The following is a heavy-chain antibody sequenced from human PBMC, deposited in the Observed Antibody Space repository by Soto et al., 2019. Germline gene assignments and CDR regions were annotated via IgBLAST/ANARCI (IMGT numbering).Heavy chain of an antibody. CDR1: GFTFEDYA. CDR2: ISWNSGSI. D-gene: IGHD5-12*01. CDR3: AKDSGYDTTDAFDI. J-gene: IGHJ3*02. V-gene: IGHV3-9*01. Sequence: GGSLRLSCAASGFTFEDYALHWVRQAPGKGLEWVSGISWNSGSIGYADSVKGRFTISRDNAKNSLYLQMNSLRAEDTALYYCAKDSGYDTTDAFDIWGQGTMVTVSS.